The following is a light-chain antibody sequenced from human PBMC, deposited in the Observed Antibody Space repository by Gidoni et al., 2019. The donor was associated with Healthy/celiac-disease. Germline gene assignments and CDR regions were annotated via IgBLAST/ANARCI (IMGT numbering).Light chain of an antibody. CDR1: QSISSW. CDR3: QQYNSYSRT. J-gene: IGKJ1*01. V-gene: IGKV1-5*03. Sequence: DIQMTQSPSTLSASVGDRVTITCRASQSISSWLAWYQQKPGKAPKLLISKASSLESGVPSRCSGSGSGTEVTLTISSLQPDDFATYYCQQYNSYSRTFGQGTKVEIK. CDR2: KAS.